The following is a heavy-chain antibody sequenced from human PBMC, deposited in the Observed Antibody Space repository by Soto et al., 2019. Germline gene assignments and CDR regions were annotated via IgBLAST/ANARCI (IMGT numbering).Heavy chain of an antibody. Sequence: SSETLSLTCTVSGSSISGYYWSWIRQPPGKGLEWIGYMYNTGSTVYNPSFKSRVTISVETSKNQFSLKLNSVTAADTAVYYCARDLWGYCGTDCYPLDVWGQGTTVTVSS. V-gene: IGHV4-59*01. D-gene: IGHD2-21*02. J-gene: IGHJ6*02. CDR2: MYNTGST. CDR1: GSSISGYY. CDR3: ARDLWGYCGTDCYPLDV.